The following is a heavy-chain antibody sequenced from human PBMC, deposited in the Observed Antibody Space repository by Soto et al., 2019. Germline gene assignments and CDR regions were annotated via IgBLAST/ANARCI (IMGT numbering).Heavy chain of an antibody. Sequence: GASVKVSCKASGYTFTDYFIHGVRQAPGRGLEWVGWINPYSGGADLSQKFQGRVTMTRDTSISTAYMEVSSLRSDDTAVFYCARLMHYSHSGGSSHSGFDMWGQGTLVTVSS. CDR3: ARLMHYSHSGGSSHSGFDM. D-gene: IGHD2-21*01. CDR2: INPYSGGA. J-gene: IGHJ3*02. V-gene: IGHV1-2*02. CDR1: GYTFTDYF.